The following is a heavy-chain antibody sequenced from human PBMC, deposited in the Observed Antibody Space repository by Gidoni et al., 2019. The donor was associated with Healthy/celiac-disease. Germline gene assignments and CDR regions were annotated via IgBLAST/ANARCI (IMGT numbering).Heavy chain of an antibody. J-gene: IGHJ4*02. CDR2: ISYDGSNK. CDR3: AKASRPYYYDSSGYYYFFDY. Sequence: QVQLVESGGGVVQPGRSLRLSCAASGFTFSSYGMHWVRQAPGKGLEWVAVISYDGSNKYYADSVKGRFTISRDNSKNTLYLQMNSLRAEDTAVYYCAKASRPYYYDSSGYYYFFDYWGQGTLVTVSS. V-gene: IGHV3-30*18. D-gene: IGHD3-22*01. CDR1: GFTFSSYG.